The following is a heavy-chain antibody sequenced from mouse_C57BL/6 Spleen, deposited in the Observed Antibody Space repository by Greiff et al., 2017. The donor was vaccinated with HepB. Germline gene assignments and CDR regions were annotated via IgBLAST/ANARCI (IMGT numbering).Heavy chain of an antibody. CDR3: ARIEGYDYLAWFAY. CDR1: GFSLTSYA. CDR2: IWTGGGT. Sequence: VKLVESGPGLVAPSQSLSITCTVSGFSLTSYAISWVRQPPGTGLEWLGVIWTGGGTNYNSALKSRLSISKDNSKSQVFLKMNSLQTDDTDRYYCARIEGYDYLAWFAYWGQGTLVTVSA. D-gene: IGHD2-4*01. J-gene: IGHJ3*01. V-gene: IGHV2-9-1*01.